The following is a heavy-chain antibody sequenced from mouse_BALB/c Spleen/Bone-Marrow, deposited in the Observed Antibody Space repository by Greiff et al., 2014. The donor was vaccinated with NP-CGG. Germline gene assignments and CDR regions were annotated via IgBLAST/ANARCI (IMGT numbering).Heavy chain of an antibody. J-gene: IGHJ3*01. V-gene: IGHV2-9*02. CDR3: AREGLLLYRGFAY. CDR2: IWAGGST. Sequence: VKLVESGPGLVAPSQILSITCTVSGFSLTSYGVHWVRQPPGKGLEWLGVIWAGGSTNYNSALMSRLSISKDNSKSQVFLKMNSLQTDDTAMYYCAREGLLLYRGFAYWGQGTLVTVSA. D-gene: IGHD2-10*01. CDR1: GFSLTSYG.